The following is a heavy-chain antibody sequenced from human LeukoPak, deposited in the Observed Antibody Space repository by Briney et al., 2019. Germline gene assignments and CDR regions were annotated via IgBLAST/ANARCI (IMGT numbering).Heavy chain of an antibody. CDR2: ISYDGSNK. Sequence: GGSLRLSCAASGFTFSSYAMHWVRQAPGKGLEWVAVISYDGSNKYYADSVKGRFTISRDNSKNTLYLQMNSLRAEDTALYYCAKGGGYCSSTSCYGGGFDYWGQGTLVTVSS. CDR1: GFTFSSYA. V-gene: IGHV3-30*04. J-gene: IGHJ4*02. D-gene: IGHD2-2*01. CDR3: AKGGGYCSSTSCYGGGFDY.